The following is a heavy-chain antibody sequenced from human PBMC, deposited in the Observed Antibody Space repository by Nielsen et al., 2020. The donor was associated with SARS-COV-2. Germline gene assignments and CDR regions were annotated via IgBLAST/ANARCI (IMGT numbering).Heavy chain of an antibody. CDR2: ISYDGSNK. CDR3: ASHYDFWSGYYPGNYFDY. D-gene: IGHD3-3*01. J-gene: IGHJ4*02. CDR1: GFTFSSYG. Sequence: SLKISCAASGFTFSSYGMHWVRQAPGKGLEWVAVISYDGSNKYYADSVKGRFTISRDNSKNTLYLQMNSLRAEDTAVYYCASHYDFWSGYYPGNYFDYWGQGTLVTVSS. V-gene: IGHV3-30*03.